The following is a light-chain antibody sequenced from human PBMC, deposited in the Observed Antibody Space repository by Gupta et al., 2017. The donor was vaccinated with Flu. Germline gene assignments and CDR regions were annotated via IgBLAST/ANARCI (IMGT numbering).Light chain of an antibody. CDR1: SSDVGGYNY. V-gene: IGLV2-14*01. CDR3: SSYTSSNSVE. J-gene: IGLJ3*02. Sequence: QSALPQPASVSGSPGQSITISCTGTSSDVGGYNYVSWYQHHPGKAPKLMIYEVINRPAGVSNLFAGTKSGNAASLTISGLQAEDEADYYCSSYTSSNSVEFGGGTKLTVL. CDR2: EVI.